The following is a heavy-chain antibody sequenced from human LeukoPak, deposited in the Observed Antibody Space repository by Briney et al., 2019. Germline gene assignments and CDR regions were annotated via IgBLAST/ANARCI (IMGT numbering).Heavy chain of an antibody. CDR2: ISSSSSYI. Sequence: PGGSLRLSCAASGFTFSTYSMNWVRQAPGKGLEWVSAISSSSSYIYYADSVKGRFTISRDNAKNSLYLQMNSLRAEDTAVYYCASDDGSGWSLGHAFDIWGQGTMVTVSS. V-gene: IGHV3-21*01. CDR3: ASDDGSGWSLGHAFDI. CDR1: GFTFSTYS. D-gene: IGHD6-19*01. J-gene: IGHJ3*02.